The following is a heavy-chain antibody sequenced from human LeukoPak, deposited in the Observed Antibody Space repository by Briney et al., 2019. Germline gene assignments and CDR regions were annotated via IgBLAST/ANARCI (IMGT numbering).Heavy chain of an antibody. CDR1: GYTFTSYD. J-gene: IGHJ4*02. D-gene: IGHD4-17*01. CDR3: ARGLDYGDYADY. CDR2: VNPNSGNT. Sequence: ASVKVSCKASGYTFTSYDIIWVRQATGQGLEWMGWVNPNSGNTGYAQKFQGRVTMTSNTSISTAYMELSSLRAEDTAVYYCARGLDYGDYADYWGQGTLVTVSS. V-gene: IGHV1-8*01.